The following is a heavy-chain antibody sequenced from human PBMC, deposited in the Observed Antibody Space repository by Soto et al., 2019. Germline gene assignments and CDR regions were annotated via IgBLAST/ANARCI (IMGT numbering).Heavy chain of an antibody. CDR2: ISGMSAYI. V-gene: IGHV3-21*01. Sequence: GGSLRLSCATSGFTFSNYGVNWVRQAPGKGLEWVSSISGMSAYIYYADSVRGRVTISRDNAENSLYLQMNSLRAEDTAVYYCARGAWPSYFDYWGQGTLVTVSS. CDR3: ARGAWPSYFDY. CDR1: GFTFSNYG. J-gene: IGHJ4*02.